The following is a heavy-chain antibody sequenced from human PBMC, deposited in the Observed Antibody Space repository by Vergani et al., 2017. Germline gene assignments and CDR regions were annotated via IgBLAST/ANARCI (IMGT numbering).Heavy chain of an antibody. CDR2: IESKTEGGTT. Sequence: EVQLVESGGTLVKPGGSLRLSCAASGFALSNAWMSWVRQAPGKGLEWVGRIESKTEGGTTDYAAPVKGRVTISRDDSKDTVFLQMNSLKTEDTAVYFCATGWSDCPDHWGQGTLVTVSS. CDR3: ATGWSDCPDH. D-gene: IGHD1-1*01. V-gene: IGHV3-15*02. CDR1: GFALSNAW. J-gene: IGHJ5*02.